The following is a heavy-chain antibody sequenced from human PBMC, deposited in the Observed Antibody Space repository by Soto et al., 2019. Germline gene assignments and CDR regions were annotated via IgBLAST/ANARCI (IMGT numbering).Heavy chain of an antibody. J-gene: IGHJ3*02. CDR1: GFTFSIYA. Sequence: EVQLLESGGGLVQPGGSLRLSCAASGFTFSIYAMSWVRQAPGKWLEWVSAISGSGGSTYYADSLKGRFTIARDNSKNTLSLQMNSLRAEDKAVYYCARRRIAADGSVIDIWGQGTMVTVSS. D-gene: IGHD6-6*01. CDR3: ARRRIAADGSVIDI. CDR2: ISGSGGST. V-gene: IGHV3-23*01.